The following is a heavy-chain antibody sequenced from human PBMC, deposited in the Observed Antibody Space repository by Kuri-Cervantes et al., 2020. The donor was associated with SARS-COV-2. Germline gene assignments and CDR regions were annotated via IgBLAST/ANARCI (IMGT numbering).Heavy chain of an antibody. CDR2: ISYDGSNK. Sequence: GGSLRLSCAASGFTFSSYGMHWVRQAPGKGLEWVAVISYDGSNKYYADSVKGRLTISRDNSMNTLYLQMNGLRAEDTAVYYCAKWGVGPPYYFDYWGQGTLVTVSS. V-gene: IGHV3-30*18. CDR1: GFTFSSYG. J-gene: IGHJ4*02. CDR3: AKWGVGPPYYFDY. D-gene: IGHD3-10*01.